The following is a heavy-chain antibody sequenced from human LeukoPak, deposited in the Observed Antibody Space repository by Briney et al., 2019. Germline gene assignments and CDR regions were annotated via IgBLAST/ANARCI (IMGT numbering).Heavy chain of an antibody. CDR2: IKGDGRKK. D-gene: IGHD2-8*01. CDR3: ARGGFGYVYFDY. CDR1: GFTFSAYW. J-gene: IGHJ4*02. V-gene: IGHV3-7*01. Sequence: PGGSLRLSCAASGFTFSAYWMSWVRQAPGKGLEWVAHIKGDGRKKYSVDSVKGRFTISRDNAKSSLYLQMNSLRAEDTALYYCARGGFGYVYFDYWRQGSLVTVSS.